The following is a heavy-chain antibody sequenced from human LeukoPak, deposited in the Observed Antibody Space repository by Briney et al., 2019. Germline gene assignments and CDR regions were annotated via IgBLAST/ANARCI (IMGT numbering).Heavy chain of an antibody. J-gene: IGHJ4*02. CDR3: AKDPTLWFGENLDY. CDR1: GFTFSSYA. V-gene: IGHV3-23*01. Sequence: PGGSLRLSCAASGFTFSSYAMSWVRQAPGKGLEWVSAISGSGGSTYYADSVKGRFTISRDNSKNTLYLQMNSLRAEDTAVYYCAKDPTLWFGENLDYWGQGTLVNVSS. CDR2: ISGSGGST. D-gene: IGHD3-10*01.